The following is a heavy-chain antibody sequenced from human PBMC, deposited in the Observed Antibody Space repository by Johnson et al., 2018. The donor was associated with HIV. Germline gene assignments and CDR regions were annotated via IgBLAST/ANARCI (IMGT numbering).Heavy chain of an antibody. CDR2: TSYDGINK. Sequence: QVQLVESGGGVVQPGKSLRLSCAASGLTFSDFAMHWVRQAPGKGLEWVAVTSYDGINKYYATSVKGRFTISRHNSKTTLYLQMNSLRAEDTAVYYCAKGPWDLPHAFNIWGRGTMVIVSS. V-gene: IGHV3-30-3*01. J-gene: IGHJ3*02. D-gene: IGHD1-26*01. CDR1: GLTFSDFA. CDR3: AKGPWDLPHAFNI.